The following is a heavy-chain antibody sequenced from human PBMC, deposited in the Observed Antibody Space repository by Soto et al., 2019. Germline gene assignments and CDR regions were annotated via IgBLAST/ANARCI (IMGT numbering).Heavy chain of an antibody. CDR3: ARFRYCSSTSCLNYFDY. CDR1: GFTFSSYW. V-gene: IGHV3-7*03. J-gene: IGHJ4*02. D-gene: IGHD2-2*01. Sequence: EVQLVESGGGLGQPGWSLRRSCAASGFTFSSYWMSWVRQAPGKWLEWVANIKQDGSEKYYVDSVKGRFTISRDNAKTSLYVQMTSLRAEDTALYYCARFRYCSSTSCLNYFDYWGQGTLVTVSS. CDR2: IKQDGSEK.